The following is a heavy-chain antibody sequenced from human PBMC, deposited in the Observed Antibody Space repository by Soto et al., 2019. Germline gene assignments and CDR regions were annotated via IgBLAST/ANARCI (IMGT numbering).Heavy chain of an antibody. D-gene: IGHD3-9*01. CDR3: ARGNFDWLPINTYYYYGMDV. J-gene: IGHJ6*02. CDR2: MNPNSGNT. V-gene: IGHV1-8*01. Sequence: ASVKVSCKASGYTFTSYDINWVRQATGHGLEWMGWMNPNSGNTGYAQKFQGRVTMTRNTSISTAYMELSSLRSEDTAVYYCARGNFDWLPINTYYYYGMDVWGQGTTVTVSS. CDR1: GYTFTSYD.